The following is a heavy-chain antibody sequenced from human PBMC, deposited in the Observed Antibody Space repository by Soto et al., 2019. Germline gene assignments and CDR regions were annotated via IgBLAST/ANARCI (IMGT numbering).Heavy chain of an antibody. J-gene: IGHJ4*02. Sequence: GGSLRLSCAASGFTFSSYGMHWVRQAPGKGLEWVAVISYDGSNKYYADSVKGRFTISRDNSKNTLYLQMNSLRAEDTAVYYCAKDKTDYYDSSRYYYFDYWGQGTLVTVSS. CDR2: ISYDGSNK. D-gene: IGHD3-22*01. CDR3: AKDKTDYYDSSRYYYFDY. V-gene: IGHV3-30*18. CDR1: GFTFSSYG.